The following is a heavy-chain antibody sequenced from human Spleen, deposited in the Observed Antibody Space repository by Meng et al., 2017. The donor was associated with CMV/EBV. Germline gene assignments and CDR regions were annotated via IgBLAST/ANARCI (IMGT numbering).Heavy chain of an antibody. CDR1: GFTFSSFA. CDR2: IVGSGGDT. Sequence: GGSLRLSCAASGFTFSSFAMSWVRQAPGKGLEWVAAIVGSGGDTYSADSVKGRFSISRDNSKNTLYLQMNSLRAEDTAVYYCARRSVTYAGYYFDFWGQGTLVTVSS. V-gene: IGHV3-23*01. D-gene: IGHD6-19*01. J-gene: IGHJ4*02. CDR3: ARRSVTYAGYYFDF.